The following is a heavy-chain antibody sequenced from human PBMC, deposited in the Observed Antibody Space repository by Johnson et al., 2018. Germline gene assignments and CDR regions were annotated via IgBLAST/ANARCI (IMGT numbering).Heavy chain of an antibody. CDR3: AREGQFYYDSSGYYGGQYFQH. CDR1: GYTFTSYY. J-gene: IGHJ1*01. D-gene: IGHD3-22*01. Sequence: VQLVESGAEVKKPGASVKVSCKASGYTFTSYYMHWVRQAPGQGLEWMGIINPSGGSTSYAQKFQGRVTMTRDTTTSTVYMELSSLRSEDTAVYYCAREGQFYYDSSGYYGGQYFQHWGQGTLVTVSS. V-gene: IGHV1-46*01. CDR2: INPSGGST.